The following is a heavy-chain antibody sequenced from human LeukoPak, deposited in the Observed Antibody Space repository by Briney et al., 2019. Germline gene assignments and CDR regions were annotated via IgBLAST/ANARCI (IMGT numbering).Heavy chain of an antibody. Sequence: SQTLSLTCAISGDSVSSNSAGWNWIRQSPSRGLEWLGRTYYRSKWYHDYAVSVKSRITINPDTSKNQFSLQLNSVTPEDTAVYYCARGRNAGGPYSDYWGQGTLVAVSS. D-gene: IGHD4-23*01. CDR3: ARGRNAGGPYSDY. CDR1: GDSVSSNSAG. CDR2: TYYRSKWYH. V-gene: IGHV6-1*01. J-gene: IGHJ4*02.